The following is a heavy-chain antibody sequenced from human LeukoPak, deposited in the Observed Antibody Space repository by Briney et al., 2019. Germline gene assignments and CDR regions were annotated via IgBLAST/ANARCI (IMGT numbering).Heavy chain of an antibody. J-gene: IGHJ4*02. CDR2: IIPILGIA. CDR3: ARDLGTSKPYASIFFAY. D-gene: IGHD3-10*01. Sequence: ASVKVSCKASGGTFSSYAISWVRQAPGQGLEWMGRIIPILGIANYAQKFQGRVTITADKSTSTAYMELSSLRSEDTAVYYCARDLGTSKPYASIFFAYWGQGALVTVSS. CDR1: GGTFSSYA. V-gene: IGHV1-69*04.